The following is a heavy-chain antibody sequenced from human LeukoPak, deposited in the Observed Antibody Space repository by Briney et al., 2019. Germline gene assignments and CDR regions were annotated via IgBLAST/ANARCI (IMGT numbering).Heavy chain of an antibody. J-gene: IGHJ4*02. CDR3: AADWSGYSRVYYFDY. D-gene: IGHD3-3*01. V-gene: IGHV4-31*03. CDR2: IYYSGST. Sequence: SETLSLTCTVSGGSISSGGYYWSWIRQHPGEGLEWTAYIYYSGSTYYNPSLKSRVTISVDTSKNQFSLKLSSVTDADTAVYYCAADWSGYSRVYYFDYWGQGTLVTVSS. CDR1: GGSISSGGYY.